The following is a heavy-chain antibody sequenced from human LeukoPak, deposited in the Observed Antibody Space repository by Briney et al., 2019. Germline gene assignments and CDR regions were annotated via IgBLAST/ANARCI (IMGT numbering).Heavy chain of an antibody. J-gene: IGHJ3*02. V-gene: IGHV1-8*02. Sequence: GASVKVSCKASGYTFTSYGISWVRQATGQGLEWMGWMNPNSGNTGYAQKFQGRVTMTRNTSISTAYMELSSLRSEDTAVYYCARGPTIAAAEDDAFDIWGQGTMVTVSS. CDR1: GYTFTSYG. D-gene: IGHD6-13*01. CDR3: ARGPTIAAAEDDAFDI. CDR2: MNPNSGNT.